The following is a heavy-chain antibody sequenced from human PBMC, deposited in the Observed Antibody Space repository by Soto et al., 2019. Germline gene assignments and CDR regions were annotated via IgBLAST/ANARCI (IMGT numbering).Heavy chain of an antibody. CDR2: ISGSGGST. D-gene: IGHD6-13*01. Sequence: EVQLLESGGGLVQPGGSLRLPCAASGFTFSSYAMSWVRQAPGKGLEWVSAISGSGGSTYYADSVKGRFTISRDNSKNTLYLQMNRLRAEDTAVYYCAKVGYSSSSFGMDVWGQGTTVTVSS. CDR3: AKVGYSSSSFGMDV. CDR1: GFTFSSYA. J-gene: IGHJ6*02. V-gene: IGHV3-23*01.